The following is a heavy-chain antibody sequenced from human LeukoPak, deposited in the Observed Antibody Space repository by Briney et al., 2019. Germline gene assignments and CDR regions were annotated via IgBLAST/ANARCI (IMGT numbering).Heavy chain of an antibody. CDR3: ARGFYYDFWSGYYTHFRDYYYYMDV. CDR1: GYTFSGYY. V-gene: IGHV1-2*02. D-gene: IGHD3-3*01. Sequence: ASVKVSCKASGYTFSGYYMHWVRQAPGQGLEWMGWINPDSGGTNYGQNFQGRVTMTRDTAINTAYMELRSLRSDDTAVYYCARGFYYDFWSGYYTHFRDYYYYMDVWGKGTTVTVSS. CDR2: INPDSGGT. J-gene: IGHJ6*03.